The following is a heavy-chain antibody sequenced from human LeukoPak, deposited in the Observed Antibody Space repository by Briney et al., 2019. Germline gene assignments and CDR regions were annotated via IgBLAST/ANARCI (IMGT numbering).Heavy chain of an antibody. CDR3: AKGMNDFGDYYCYMDV. V-gene: IGHV3-30*02. D-gene: IGHD3-3*01. Sequence: PGGSLRLSCAASGFTFSSYGMHWVRQAPGKGLEWVAFIRYDGSNKYYADSVKGRFTISRDNSKNTLYLQMNSLRAEDTAVYYCAKGMNDFGDYYCYMDVWGKGTTVTVSS. J-gene: IGHJ6*03. CDR1: GFTFSSYG. CDR2: IRYDGSNK.